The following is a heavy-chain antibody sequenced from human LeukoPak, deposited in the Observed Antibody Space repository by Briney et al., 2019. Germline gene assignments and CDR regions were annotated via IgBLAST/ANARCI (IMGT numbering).Heavy chain of an antibody. CDR3: ARPRGSITMVRGVITGFDY. V-gene: IGHV3-48*01. D-gene: IGHD3-10*01. Sequence: GGSLRLSCAASGFTFSSYSMNWVRQAPGKGLEWVSYISSSSSTIYYADSVKGRFTISRDNAKNSLYLQMNSLRAEDTAVYYCARPRGSITMVRGVITGFDYWGQGTLVTVSS. CDR2: ISSSSSTI. CDR1: GFTFSSYS. J-gene: IGHJ4*02.